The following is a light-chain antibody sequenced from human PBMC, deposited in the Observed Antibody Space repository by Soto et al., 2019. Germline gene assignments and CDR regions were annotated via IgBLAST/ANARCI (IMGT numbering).Light chain of an antibody. J-gene: IGKJ2*01. CDR3: QQSYSTPPVSYT. Sequence: DIQMTQSPSSLSASVGDRVTITCRASQSISSYLNWYQQKPGKAPKLLIYAASSLQSGVPSRFSGSGSGTDFTLTISSLQPEDFATYYCQQSYSTPPVSYTFGQGPSWRSN. CDR1: QSISSY. CDR2: AAS. V-gene: IGKV1-39*01.